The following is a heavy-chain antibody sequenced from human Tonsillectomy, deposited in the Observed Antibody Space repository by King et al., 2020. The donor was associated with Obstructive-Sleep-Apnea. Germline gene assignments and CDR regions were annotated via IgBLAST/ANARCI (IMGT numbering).Heavy chain of an antibody. CDR3: AKGRGSGYDPPDY. Sequence: VQLVESGGGVVQPGRSLRLSCAASGFTFSSYGMHWVRQAPGKGLEWVAFIRYDGSTKYYADSVKGRFTISRDNSKNTLYLQMNSLRAEDTAVYYCAKGRGSGYDPPDYWGQGTLVTVSS. CDR2: IRYDGSTK. D-gene: IGHD5-12*01. J-gene: IGHJ4*02. V-gene: IGHV3-30*02. CDR1: GFTFSSYG.